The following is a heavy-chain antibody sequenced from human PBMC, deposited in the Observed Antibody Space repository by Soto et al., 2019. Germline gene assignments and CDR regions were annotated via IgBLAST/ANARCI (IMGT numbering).Heavy chain of an antibody. V-gene: IGHV6-1*01. D-gene: IGHD5-12*01. CDR1: GDSVSSNSAA. CDR2: TYYRSKWYN. Sequence: SQTLSLTCAISGDSVSSNSAAWNWIRQSPSRGLEWLGRTYYRSKWYNDYVVSVKSRITINPDTSKNQFSLQLNSVTPEDTALYYCARVVDSGYDSSPFDYWGQGTLVTVSS. CDR3: ARVVDSGYDSSPFDY. J-gene: IGHJ4*02.